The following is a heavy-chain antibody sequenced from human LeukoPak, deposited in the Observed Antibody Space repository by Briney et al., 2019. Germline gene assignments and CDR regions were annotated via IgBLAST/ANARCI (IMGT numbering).Heavy chain of an antibody. D-gene: IGHD3-10*01. CDR1: GGSISSYY. CDR3: AKDSEMLVWFGESWGYFDY. J-gene: IGHJ4*02. CDR2: IYYSGST. V-gene: IGHV4-59*12. Sequence: SETLSLTCTVSGGSISSYYWSWIRQPPGKGLEWIGYIYYSGSTNYNPSLKSRVTISVDTSKNQFSLKLSSVTAADTAVYYCAKDSEMLVWFGESWGYFDYWGQGTLVTVSS.